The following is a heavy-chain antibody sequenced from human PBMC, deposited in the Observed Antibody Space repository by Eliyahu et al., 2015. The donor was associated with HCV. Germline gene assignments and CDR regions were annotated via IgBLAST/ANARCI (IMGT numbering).Heavy chain of an antibody. CDR1: GFTFSDYY. CDR2: ISSSGSAI. D-gene: IGHD6-13*01. V-gene: IGHV3-11*04. J-gene: IGHJ4*02. Sequence: QVQLVESGGGLVKPGGSLRLSCAASGFTFSDYYMSWIRQXPGKGXEWVSYISSSGSAIYYADSVKGRFTISRDNAKNSLYLQMNSLRADDTAVYYCARDASYSSSYYPDYYFDYWGQGTLVTVSS. CDR3: ARDASYSSSYYPDYYFDY.